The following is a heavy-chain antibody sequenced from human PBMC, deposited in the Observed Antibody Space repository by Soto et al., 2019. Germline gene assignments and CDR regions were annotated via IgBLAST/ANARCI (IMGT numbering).Heavy chain of an antibody. CDR2: FNPILSFS. D-gene: IGHD3-10*01. V-gene: IGHV1-69*02. J-gene: IGHJ4*02. CDR1: GDTFNFYT. CDR3: ATSFGSGSRAFDY. Sequence: GASVKVSCKASGDTFNFYTINWVRQAPGLGLEWMGRFNPILSFSNSALKFQGRVTLTADKSTSTAYMVLSSLRSEDTAIYYCATSFGSGSRAFDYWGKGALVTVYS.